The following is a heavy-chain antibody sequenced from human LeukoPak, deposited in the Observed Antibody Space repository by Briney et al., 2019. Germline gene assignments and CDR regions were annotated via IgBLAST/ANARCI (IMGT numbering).Heavy chain of an antibody. CDR1: GFTFSSFA. V-gene: IGHV3-23*01. CDR3: AKGAAAGEVDWFDP. CDR2: ITGYGAT. D-gene: IGHD6-13*01. J-gene: IGHJ5*02. Sequence: GGSLRLSCAASGFTFSSFAMMWVRQAPGTGLQWVSTITGYGATFYADSVRGRFTIFRDTSMNTLFLQMNSLGAEDTAVYYCAKGAAAGEVDWFDPWGQGTLVTVSS.